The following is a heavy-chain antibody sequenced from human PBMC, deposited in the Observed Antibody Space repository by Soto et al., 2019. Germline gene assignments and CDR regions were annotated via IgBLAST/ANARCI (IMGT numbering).Heavy chain of an antibody. CDR3: ARDVKYAFDI. CDR2: ISYDGSNK. Sequence: QVQLVESGGGVVQPGRSLRLSCAASGFTFSSYAMHWVRQAPGKGLEWVAVISYDGSNKYYADSVKGRFTISRDNSKNTLYLQMNSLRAEDTAGYYCARDVKYAFDIWGQGTMVTVSS. CDR1: GFTFSSYA. J-gene: IGHJ3*02. V-gene: IGHV3-30-3*01.